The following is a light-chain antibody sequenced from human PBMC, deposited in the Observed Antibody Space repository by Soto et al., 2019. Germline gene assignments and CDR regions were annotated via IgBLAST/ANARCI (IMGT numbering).Light chain of an antibody. CDR1: QSVSSK. CDR3: QRYNNWPLT. CDR2: DAS. V-gene: IGKV3-15*01. Sequence: EIVMTQSPATLSVSPGERATLSCRASQSVSSKLAWYQQRPGQAPRLLIYDASTRATGIPARFSGSGSGTEFTLTISSLQSEDFAVYYCQRYNNWPLTFGRGTKVEIK. J-gene: IGKJ4*01.